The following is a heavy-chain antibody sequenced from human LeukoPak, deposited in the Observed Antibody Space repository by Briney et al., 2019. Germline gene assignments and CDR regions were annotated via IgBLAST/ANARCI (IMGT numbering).Heavy chain of an antibody. J-gene: IGHJ1*01. CDR1: GYTFTGYY. V-gene: IGHV1-2*02. CDR3: ARDLGYGGNSGVFQH. D-gene: IGHD4-23*01. Sequence: ASVKVSCKASGYTFTGYYMHWVRQAPGQGLEWMGWINPNSGGTNYAQKFQGRVTMTRDTSISTAYMELSRLRTGDTAVYYCARDLGYGGNSGVFQHWGQGTLVTVSS. CDR2: INPNSGGT.